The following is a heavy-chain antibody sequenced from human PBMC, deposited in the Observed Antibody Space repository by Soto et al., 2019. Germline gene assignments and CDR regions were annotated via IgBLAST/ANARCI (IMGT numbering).Heavy chain of an antibody. CDR2: IYYSGST. CDR3: ARSPNYYYYGFDV. Sequence: KSSETLSLTCTVSGGSVSSGDYFWSWLRQSPGKRLEWIAYIYYSGSTNYNPYLKSRATISVDTSKSQVSLTLTSMTAADAALYYCARSPNYYYYGFDVWGQGTAVTVSS. V-gene: IGHV4-61*08. CDR1: GGSVSSGDYF. D-gene: IGHD3-10*01. J-gene: IGHJ6*02.